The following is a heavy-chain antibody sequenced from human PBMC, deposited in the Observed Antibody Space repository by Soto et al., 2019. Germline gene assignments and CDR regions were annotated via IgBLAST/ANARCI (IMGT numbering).Heavy chain of an antibody. CDR2: IYHSGST. Sequence: SETLPLTWAVCGSALSCGGYCWGWIRQPPGKGLEWIGYIYHSGSTYYNPSLKSRVTISVDRSKNQFSLKLSSVTAADTAVYYCARRLLWFGEFYDCDIWGQGTMV. V-gene: IGHV4-30-2*01. CDR1: GSALSCGGYC. J-gene: IGHJ3*02. CDR3: ARRLLWFGEFYDCDI. D-gene: IGHD3-10*01.